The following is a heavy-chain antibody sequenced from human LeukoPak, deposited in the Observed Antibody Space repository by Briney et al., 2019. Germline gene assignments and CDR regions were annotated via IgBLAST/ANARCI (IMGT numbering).Heavy chain of an antibody. D-gene: IGHD1-1*01. CDR1: GYTFTGYY. CDR2: INPSSGGT. Sequence: GASVKVSCKASGYTFTGYYMYWVRQAPGQGLECMGWINPSSGGTNYAQKFQGRVTMTRDTSISTAYMELSRLRSDDTAVYYCARVRTGTTSYDAFDIWGQGTMVTVSS. J-gene: IGHJ3*02. V-gene: IGHV1-2*02. CDR3: ARVRTGTTSYDAFDI.